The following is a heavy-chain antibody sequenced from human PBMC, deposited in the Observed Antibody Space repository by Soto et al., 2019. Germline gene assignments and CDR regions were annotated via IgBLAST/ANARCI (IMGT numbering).Heavy chain of an antibody. J-gene: IGHJ4*01. V-gene: IGHV1-2*04. CDR2: VDPNGGGS. CDR1: GYSFTDYK. Sequence: GASVKVSCKTSGYSFTDYKLHWVRQAPGQGLEWMGWVDPNGGGSNSAQKFQRSVTMTWDTSITTAYLDLTRLTTNDTATYFCATWVDYGDFEGFDFWG. D-gene: IGHD4-17*01. CDR3: ATWVDYGDFEGFDF.